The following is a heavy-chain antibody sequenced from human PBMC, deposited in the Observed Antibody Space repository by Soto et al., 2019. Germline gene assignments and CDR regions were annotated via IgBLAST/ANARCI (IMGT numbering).Heavy chain of an antibody. V-gene: IGHV3-30*18. CDR2: ISNDGSDK. D-gene: IGHD6-13*01. J-gene: IGHJ4*02. CDR1: GFTFNNYA. CDR3: AKVRIAPAKPFYFDS. Sequence: QVQLVESGGGVVQPGRSLRLSCVASGFTFNNYAFHWVRQTPGTGLEWVAVISNDGSDKYYADSMKGRFTISRDNSKNTLHLQMDSLRAEDTAVYFCAKVRIAPAKPFYFDSWGQGTLVTVSS.